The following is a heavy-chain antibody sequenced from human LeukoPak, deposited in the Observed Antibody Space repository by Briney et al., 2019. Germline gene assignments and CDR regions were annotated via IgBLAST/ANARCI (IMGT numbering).Heavy chain of an antibody. CDR1: GYSISSGYY. Sequence: SETLSLTCTVSGYSISSGYYWGWIRQPPGKGLEWIGSIYHSGSTYYNPSLKSRVTISVDTSKSQFSLKLSSVTAADTAVYYCARGVLDYWGQGTLVTVSS. CDR2: IYHSGST. D-gene: IGHD3-10*01. V-gene: IGHV4-38-2*02. CDR3: ARGVLDY. J-gene: IGHJ4*02.